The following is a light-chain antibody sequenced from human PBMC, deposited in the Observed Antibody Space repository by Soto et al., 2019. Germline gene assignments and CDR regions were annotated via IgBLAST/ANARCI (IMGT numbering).Light chain of an antibody. CDR3: QQYEAGVT. CDR1: QTVGSN. CDR2: GAS. V-gene: IGKV3-20*01. Sequence: TVLTQSHATLSLSPGERASLSCRASQTVGSNLAWYQQKPGRALRLLIDGASTRATGIPDRFSGSGSGTDFTLTISRLEPEDVAVYYCQQYEAGVTFGQGTKVDIK. J-gene: IGKJ1*01.